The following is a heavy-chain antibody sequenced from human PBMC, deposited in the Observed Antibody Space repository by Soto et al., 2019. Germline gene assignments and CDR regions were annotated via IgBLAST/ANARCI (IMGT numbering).Heavy chain of an antibody. V-gene: IGHV1-3*01. CDR2: INAGNGNT. Sequence: ASVKVSCKASGYTFTSYAMHWVRQAPGQRLEWMGWINAGNGNTKYSQKFQGRVTITRDTSASTAYMELSSLRSEDTAVYYCARDRRITMVRGVTPTPLDYWGRGTLVTVSS. CDR1: GYTFTSYA. J-gene: IGHJ4*02. D-gene: IGHD3-10*01. CDR3: ARDRRITMVRGVTPTPLDY.